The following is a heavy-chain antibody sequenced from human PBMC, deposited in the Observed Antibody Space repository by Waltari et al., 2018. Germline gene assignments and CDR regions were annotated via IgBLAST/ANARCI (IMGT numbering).Heavy chain of an antibody. CDR3: ARVDTIFGVVPHADAFDI. V-gene: IGHV4-30-4*08. Sequence: QVHLQESGPGLAKPSQTLSLTCSVSGASINSGDYYWSWTRQPPGKGLEWVRDISCSGTTYYTPSLKSRVSISLDTAKNDFSVEVRSVTAADTAMYYCARVDTIFGVVPHADAFDIWGQGTMVTVAS. J-gene: IGHJ3*02. D-gene: IGHD3-3*01. CDR2: ISCSGTT. CDR1: GASINSGDYY.